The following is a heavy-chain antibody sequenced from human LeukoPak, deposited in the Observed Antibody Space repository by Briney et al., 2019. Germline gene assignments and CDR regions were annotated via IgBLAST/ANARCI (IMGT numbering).Heavy chain of an antibody. Sequence: SGGSLRLSCAASGFTFSGSAMHWVRQASGKGLEWVGRIRSKANSYATAYAASVKGRFTISRDDSKNTAYLQMNSLKTEDTAVYYCTSRGPTIVVVVAATKGNYYYMDVWGRGTTVTVSS. CDR1: GFTFSGSA. V-gene: IGHV3-73*01. J-gene: IGHJ6*03. CDR2: IRSKANSYAT. CDR3: TSRGPTIVVVVAATKGNYYYMDV. D-gene: IGHD2-15*01.